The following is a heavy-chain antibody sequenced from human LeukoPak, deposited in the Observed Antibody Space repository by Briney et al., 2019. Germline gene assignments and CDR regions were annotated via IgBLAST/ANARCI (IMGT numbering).Heavy chain of an antibody. CDR2: IHYSGST. CDR3: ARDGRSSWEVSYAFDI. CDR1: GGSISSYY. Sequence: PSETLSLTCTVSGGSISSYYWSWIRQPPGKGLEWIGYIHYSGSTNYNPSLKSRVTISVDTSKNQFSLKLSSVTAADTAVYYCARDGRSSWEVSYAFDIWGQGTMVTVSS. J-gene: IGHJ3*02. V-gene: IGHV4-59*01. D-gene: IGHD6-13*01.